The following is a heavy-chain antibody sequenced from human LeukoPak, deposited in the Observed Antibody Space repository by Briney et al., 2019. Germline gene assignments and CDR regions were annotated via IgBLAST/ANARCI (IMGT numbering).Heavy chain of an antibody. CDR3: ARPHSSGWYGVYDT. Sequence: PSETLSLTCKVSDGSISSHYWSWIRQPPGKGLEWIGHSAYSGTTSYNASLKSRVTISVDTSKNQFSLKLTSVTAADTAVYYCARPHSSGWYGVYDTWGQGTMVTVSS. D-gene: IGHD6-19*01. J-gene: IGHJ3*02. CDR2: SAYSGTT. V-gene: IGHV4-59*08. CDR1: DGSISSHY.